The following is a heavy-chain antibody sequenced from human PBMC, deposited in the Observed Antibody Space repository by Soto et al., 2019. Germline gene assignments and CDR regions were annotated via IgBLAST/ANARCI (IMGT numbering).Heavy chain of an antibody. CDR3: ARVPLYGDSPATNWFDP. D-gene: IGHD4-17*01. J-gene: IGHJ5*02. V-gene: IGHV1-2*02. Sequence: ASVKVSCKASGYTFTGYYLHSVRQAPGQGLEWMGWINPYSGGTNYAQNFQGRVTMTRDTSISTAYMELSRLRSDDTAVYYCARVPLYGDSPATNWFDPWGQGTLVTVSS. CDR1: GYTFTGYY. CDR2: INPYSGGT.